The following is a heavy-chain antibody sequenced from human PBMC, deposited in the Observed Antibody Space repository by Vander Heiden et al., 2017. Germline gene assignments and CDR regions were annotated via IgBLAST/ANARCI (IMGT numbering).Heavy chain of an antibody. CDR1: GFNIGVYG. D-gene: IGHD4-17*01. CDR3: GRDPNGDYIGAFEF. CDR2: NHGSGSGA. V-gene: IGHV3-23*01. J-gene: IGHJ3*01. Sequence: EVLMLESGGGLVQPGGSLRLSCAASGFNIGVYGMTWVRQVPEKGLEWVASNHGSGSGARYPDSVRGRFTISIDNSKNTLYLQMDSLRADDTAIYFCGRDPNGDYIGAFEFWGHGTVVSVSS.